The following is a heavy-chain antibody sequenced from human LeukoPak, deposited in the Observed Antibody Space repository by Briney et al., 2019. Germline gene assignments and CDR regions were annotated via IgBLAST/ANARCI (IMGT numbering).Heavy chain of an antibody. CDR1: GFTFSSYA. J-gene: IGHJ6*02. CDR2: ISGSGGST. Sequence: PGGSLRLSCAASGFTFSSYAMSWVRQAPGKGLEWVSAISGSGGSTYYADSVKGRFTISRDNAKNSLYLQMNSLRAEDTAVYYCARDIPLGNGYGMDVWGQGTTVTVSS. D-gene: IGHD7-27*01. CDR3: ARDIPLGNGYGMDV. V-gene: IGHV3-23*01.